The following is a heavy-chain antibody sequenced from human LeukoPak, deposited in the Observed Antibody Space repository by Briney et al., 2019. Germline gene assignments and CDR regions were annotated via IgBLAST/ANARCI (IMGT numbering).Heavy chain of an antibody. V-gene: IGHV3-30*18. CDR2: ISYDGSNK. CDR3: AKSTEPPEDYYYGMNV. Sequence: PGGSLRLSCAASGFTFSTYGMHWVRQAPGHGLKCLAVISYDGSNKYYADSVTGRFTISRDNAKNSLYLQMNSLRAEDTALYYCAKSTEPPEDYYYGMNVWGQGTTVTVSS. J-gene: IGHJ6*02. D-gene: IGHD1-14*01. CDR1: GFTFSTYG.